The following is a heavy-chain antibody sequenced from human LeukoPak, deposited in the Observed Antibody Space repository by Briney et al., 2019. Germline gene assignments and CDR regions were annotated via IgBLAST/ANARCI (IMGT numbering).Heavy chain of an antibody. J-gene: IGHJ6*02. Sequence: PGGSLRLSCAASGFTLSSYSMNWVRQTPGKGLEWVSSITSSSYIYYADSVKSRFTISRDNAKNSLYLQMSSLRAEDTALYYCARDRELRYCSSTTCYNYFAMDVWGQGTTVTVSS. V-gene: IGHV3-21*01. CDR3: ARDRELRYCSSTTCYNYFAMDV. D-gene: IGHD2-2*02. CDR1: GFTLSSYS. CDR2: ITSSSYI.